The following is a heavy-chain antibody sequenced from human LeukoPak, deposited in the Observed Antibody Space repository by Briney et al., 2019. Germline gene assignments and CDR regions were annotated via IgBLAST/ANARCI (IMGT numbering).Heavy chain of an antibody. V-gene: IGHV3-7*01. J-gene: IGHJ4*02. CDR1: GFTFSNYW. CDR3: ATLNGPLFEY. CDR2: ILQHGNEK. Sequence: GGSLRLSCAASGFTFSNYWMSWVRQAPGKGLEWVASILQHGNEKYFVDSLRGRFTISRDNAKNSLYLQMSSLRAKDTAVYYCATLNGPLFEYWGQGTLVTVSS. D-gene: IGHD2-8*01.